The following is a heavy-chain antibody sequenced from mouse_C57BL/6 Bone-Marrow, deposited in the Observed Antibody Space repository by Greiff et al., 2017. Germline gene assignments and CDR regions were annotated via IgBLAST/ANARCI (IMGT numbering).Heavy chain of an antibody. CDR3: ARGVPDITTVVDGYFDV. CDR1: GFTFSDYG. V-gene: IGHV5-15*01. CDR2: ISNLAYSI. D-gene: IGHD1-1*01. Sequence: EVKLVESGGGLVQPGGSLKLSCAASGFTFSDYGMAWVRQAPRKGPEWVAFISNLAYSIYYADTVTGRFTISRENAKNTLYLEMSSLRSEDTAMYYCARGVPDITTVVDGYFDVWGTGTTVTVSS. J-gene: IGHJ1*03.